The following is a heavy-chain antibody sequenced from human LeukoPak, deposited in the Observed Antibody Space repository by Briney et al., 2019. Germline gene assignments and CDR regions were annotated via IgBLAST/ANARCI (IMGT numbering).Heavy chain of an antibody. CDR2: TYYGGGT. CDR1: GVSISTFY. J-gene: IGHJ4*02. V-gene: IGHV4-59*08. D-gene: IGHD5-18*01. CDR3: VRLGYSNGFD. Sequence: SETLSLTCTVSGVSISTFYWSWIRQPPGKGLEWIGYTYYGGGTDYNSSLKSRVTISRDTSKNQFSLKLTAVTAADTAVYYCVRLGYSNGFDWGQGTLVTVSS.